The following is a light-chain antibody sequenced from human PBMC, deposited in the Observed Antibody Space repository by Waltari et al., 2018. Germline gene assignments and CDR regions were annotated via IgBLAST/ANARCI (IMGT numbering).Light chain of an antibody. Sequence: DVQMTQSPSSLSASVGDRVTITCRASQNIDSDLNWYQQKPGKAPRLLIYAASSLQGGVPSRFSGSGSGTDFTLTVSSLQPEDFAIYYCQQSYTTPPMYTFGQGTKLEIK. CDR2: AAS. CDR3: QQSYTTPPMYT. J-gene: IGKJ2*01. V-gene: IGKV1-39*01. CDR1: QNIDSD.